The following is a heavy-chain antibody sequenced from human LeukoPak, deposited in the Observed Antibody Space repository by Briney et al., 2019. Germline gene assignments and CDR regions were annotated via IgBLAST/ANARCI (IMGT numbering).Heavy chain of an antibody. D-gene: IGHD3-22*01. CDR1: GFTVSSNS. CDR2: IYSGGST. J-gene: IGHJ4*02. CDR3: ARRAGDYSHPYDY. Sequence: GGSLRLSCAASGFTVSSNSMSWVRQAPGKGLEWVSFIYSGGSTQYSDSVKGRFTISRDNSKNTLYLQMNSLRAEDTAVYYCARRAGDYSHPYDYWGQGTLVTVSS. V-gene: IGHV3-53*01.